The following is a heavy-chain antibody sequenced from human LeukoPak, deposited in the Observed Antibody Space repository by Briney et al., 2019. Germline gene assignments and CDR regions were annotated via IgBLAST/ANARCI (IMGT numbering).Heavy chain of an antibody. CDR3: ARDGSERDAFDI. J-gene: IGHJ3*02. CDR2: IYYSGST. CDR1: GGSISSYY. V-gene: IGHV4-59*01. Sequence: SETLSLTCTVSGGSISSYYWSWIRQPPGKGLEWIGYIYYSGSTNYNPSLKSRVTISVDTSKNQFSLKLSSVTAADTAVYYCARDGSERDAFDIWGQGTMVTVSS. D-gene: IGHD1-14*01.